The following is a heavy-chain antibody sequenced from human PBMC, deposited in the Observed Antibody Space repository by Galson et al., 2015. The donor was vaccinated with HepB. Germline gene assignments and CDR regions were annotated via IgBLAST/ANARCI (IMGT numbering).Heavy chain of an antibody. J-gene: IGHJ4*02. CDR1: GFSLNTSGVG. V-gene: IGHV2-5*02. CDR2: VYWDDDK. D-gene: IGHD4/OR15-4a*01. CDR3: ARSSSLTINY. Sequence: VKPTQTLTLTCTFSGFSLNTSGVGVGWIRQPPGKALECLALVYWDDDKRYSPSLRSRLTTTKDTSKSEVVLTVTNMDPVDTATYYCARSSSLTINYWGQGTLVTVSS.